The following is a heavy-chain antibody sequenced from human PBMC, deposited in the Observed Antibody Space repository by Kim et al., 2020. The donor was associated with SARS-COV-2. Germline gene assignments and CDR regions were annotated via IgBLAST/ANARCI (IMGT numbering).Heavy chain of an antibody. CDR1: GGSISSSSYY. Sequence: SETLSLTCTVSGGSISSSSYYWGWIRQPPGKGLEWIGSIYYSGSTYYNPSLKSRVTISVDTSKNQFSLKLSSVTAADTAVYYCARGHFVYYDSNYDFDYWGQGTLVTVSS. V-gene: IGHV4-39*01. J-gene: IGHJ4*02. CDR3: ARGHFVYYDSNYDFDY. CDR2: IYYSGST. D-gene: IGHD3-22*01.